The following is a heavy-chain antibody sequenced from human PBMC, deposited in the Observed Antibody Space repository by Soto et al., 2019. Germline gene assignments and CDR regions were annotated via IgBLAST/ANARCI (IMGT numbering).Heavy chain of an antibody. Sequence: GGSLRLSCAASGFTFSSYAMHWVRQAPGKRLEYVSAISSNGGSTYYANSVKGRFTISRDNSKNTLYLQMGSLRAEDMAVYYCARGNSDYTYYYYYYMDVWGKGTTVTVSS. CDR3: ARGNSDYTYYYYYYMDV. V-gene: IGHV3-64*01. J-gene: IGHJ6*03. D-gene: IGHD4-4*01. CDR2: ISSNGGST. CDR1: GFTFSSYA.